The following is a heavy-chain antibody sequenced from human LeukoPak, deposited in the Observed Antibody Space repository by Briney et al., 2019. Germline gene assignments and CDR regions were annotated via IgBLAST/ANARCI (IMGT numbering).Heavy chain of an antibody. CDR2: ISGDGATT. CDR1: GFTFDDYA. Sequence: QPGGSLILSCAASGFTFDDYAMHWVRQAPGKGLEWVSLISGDGATTYYAASVKGRFTISRDNKKNVLYLQMNNLGTEDTALFYCAKDLSSVFDALNIWGQGTLVTVSS. V-gene: IGHV3-43*02. CDR3: AKDLSSVFDALNI. D-gene: IGHD3-10*01. J-gene: IGHJ3*02.